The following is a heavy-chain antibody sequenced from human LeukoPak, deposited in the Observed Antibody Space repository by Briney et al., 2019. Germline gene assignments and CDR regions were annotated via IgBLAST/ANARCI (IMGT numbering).Heavy chain of an antibody. CDR2: INSDGCST. CDR1: GFTFSSYW. Sequence: PGGSLRLSCAASGFTFSSYWMHWVRQARGKGVVWVSRINSDGCSTSYADSVRGRFTIYSDRDKHTLSLQMNSLRDEHTAGYVCAKDRAEPARAYMDVWGKGTTVTVSS. V-gene: IGHV3-74*01. D-gene: IGHD6-6*01. J-gene: IGHJ6*03. CDR3: AKDRAEPARAYMDV.